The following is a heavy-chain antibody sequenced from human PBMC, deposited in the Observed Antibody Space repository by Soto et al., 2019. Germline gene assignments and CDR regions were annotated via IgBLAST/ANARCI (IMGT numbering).Heavy chain of an antibody. CDR1: GGTFRSYA. Sequence: QVQLVQSGAEVKKPGSSVKVSCKASGGTFRSYAISWVRQAPGQGLEWMGGITPMFGATIYSQKFTGRVTIIADRSTSTAYMELTTLRYEDTAVYYCAGSPDCTNAMNQLVITTCCCFWGHGTLVTVSS. J-gene: IGHJ4*01. D-gene: IGHD3-22*01. CDR3: AGSPDCTNAMNQLVITTCCCF. CDR2: ITPMFGAT. V-gene: IGHV1-69*06.